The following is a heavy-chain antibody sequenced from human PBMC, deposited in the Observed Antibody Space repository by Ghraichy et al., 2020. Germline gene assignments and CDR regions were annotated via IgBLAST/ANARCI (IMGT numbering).Heavy chain of an antibody. D-gene: IGHD5-24*01. CDR2: ISSSSSTI. CDR3: ARVGKREILYYYYYYMDV. CDR1: GFTFSSYS. Sequence: GSLRLSCAASGFTFSSYSMNWVRQAPGKGLEWVSYISSSSSTIYYADSVKGRFTISRDNAKNSLYLQMNSLRDEDTAVYYCARVGKREILYYYYYYMDVWGKGTTVTVAS. V-gene: IGHV3-48*02. J-gene: IGHJ6*03.